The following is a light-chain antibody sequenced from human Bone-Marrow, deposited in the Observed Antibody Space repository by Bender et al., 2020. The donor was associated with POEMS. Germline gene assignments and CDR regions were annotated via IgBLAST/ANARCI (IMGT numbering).Light chain of an antibody. CDR3: SSYAGSNNV. CDR2: EVS. Sequence: HSALTQPRSVSGSPGQSVTISCTGTTSDVGGYDYVSWYQQHPGKAPKLMLYEVSKRPSGVPDRFSGSKSGNTASLTVSGLQAEDEADYYCSSYAGSNNVFGTGTKVTVL. CDR1: TSDVGGYDY. V-gene: IGLV2-8*01. J-gene: IGLJ1*01.